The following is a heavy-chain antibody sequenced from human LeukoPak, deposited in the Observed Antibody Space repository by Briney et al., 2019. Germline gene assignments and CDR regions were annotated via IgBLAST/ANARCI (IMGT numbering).Heavy chain of an antibody. D-gene: IGHD4-17*01. CDR2: TWNDGSKK. CDR1: GFPFSRYG. Sequence: GGSLRLFCAASGFPFSRYGMHWVRQAPGKELEWVAVTWNDGSKKYYTDFVKGRLTISKDNSKNTLYLQMNGLRAEDTAVYYCATRGASTVTTFAFDIWGQGTMVTVSS. J-gene: IGHJ3*02. V-gene: IGHV3-33*01. CDR3: ATRGASTVTTFAFDI.